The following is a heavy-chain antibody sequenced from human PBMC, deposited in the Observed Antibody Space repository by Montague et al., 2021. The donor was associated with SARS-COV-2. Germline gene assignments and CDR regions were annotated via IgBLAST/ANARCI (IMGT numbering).Heavy chain of an antibody. Sequence: TLSLTCTVSGGSISYGSYFGTWNRQLAGKGLEWIGRIHTRGSTNYNPSLKSRVAISIDTSKDQFSLELSSVTAADTAVYYCASSHCGGDCYSGQGTLVTVSS. J-gene: IGHJ4*02. CDR1: GGSISYGSYF. CDR2: IHTRGST. CDR3: ASSHCGGDCY. V-gene: IGHV4-61*02. D-gene: IGHD2-21*02.